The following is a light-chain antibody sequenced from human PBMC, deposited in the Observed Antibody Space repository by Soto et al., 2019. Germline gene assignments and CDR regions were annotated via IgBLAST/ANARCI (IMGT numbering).Light chain of an antibody. V-gene: IGKV3-20*01. CDR1: QSVSSSY. CDR3: RQYGSSPYT. CDR2: GAS. Sequence: EIVLTQSPGTLSLSPGERATLSCRASQSVSSSYLAWYQQKPGQAPRLLIYGASSRATGIPDRFSGSGSGKDLTLTISGLEPEDFAVYYCRQYGSSPYTFGQGTELEIK. J-gene: IGKJ2*01.